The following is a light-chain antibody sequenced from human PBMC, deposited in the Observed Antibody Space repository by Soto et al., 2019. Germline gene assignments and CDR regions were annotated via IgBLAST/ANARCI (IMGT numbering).Light chain of an antibody. CDR3: QQYNNWPLT. V-gene: IGKV3-15*01. J-gene: IGKJ4*01. Sequence: EIVMTQSPATLSVSPGERATLSCRASQSVSSNLAWYQQKPGQAPRLLIYDASTRATGIPARFSGSGSGTEFTLTTSSLQYEDFAVYYCQQYNNWPLTFGGGTKVEIK. CDR1: QSVSSN. CDR2: DAS.